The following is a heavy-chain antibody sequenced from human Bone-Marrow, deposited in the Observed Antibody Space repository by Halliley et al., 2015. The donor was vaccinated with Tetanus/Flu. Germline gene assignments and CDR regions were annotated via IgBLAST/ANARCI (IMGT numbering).Heavy chain of an antibody. Sequence: CAASGFTFTRHYMTWVRQAPGKGLECVAKITPDGSETSYLDSVNGRFTISRDNAKNFLYLHMNRLRADDTAVYFCARDLRGDDTRNDALDIWGQGTRVSVSS. J-gene: IGHJ3*02. CDR1: GFTFTRHY. CDR3: ARDLRGDDTRNDALDI. V-gene: IGHV3-7*01. D-gene: IGHD2-21*02. CDR2: ITPDGSET.